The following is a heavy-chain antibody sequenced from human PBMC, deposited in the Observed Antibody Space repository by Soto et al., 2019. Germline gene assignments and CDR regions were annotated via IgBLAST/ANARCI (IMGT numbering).Heavy chain of an antibody. V-gene: IGHV3-23*01. J-gene: IGHJ4*02. CDR1: GFTFSSYS. CDR2: ISGSGGST. Sequence: EVQLLESGGGLVQPGGSLRLSCAASGFTFSSYSMSWVRQAPGKGLEWVSVISGSGGSTYYADSVRGRFTISRDNSKNTLFLQMTSLRAEATAVYCCAKVHARITTVSALDYWGQGTVVTVSS. CDR3: AKVHARITTVSALDY. D-gene: IGHD4-17*01.